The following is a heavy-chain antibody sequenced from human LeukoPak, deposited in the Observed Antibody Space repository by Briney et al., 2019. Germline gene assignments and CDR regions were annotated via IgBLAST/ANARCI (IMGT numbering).Heavy chain of an antibody. Sequence: PGGSLRLSCAASGFTFSSYAMSWVRQAPGKGLEWVANIKQDGSEKNYVDSVKGRFTISRDNAKNSLYLHMNSLRAEDTAVYFCARIEGYGEVGYWGQGTLVTVSS. J-gene: IGHJ4*02. V-gene: IGHV3-7*05. D-gene: IGHD4-17*01. CDR3: ARIEGYGEVGY. CDR2: IKQDGSEK. CDR1: GFTFSSYA.